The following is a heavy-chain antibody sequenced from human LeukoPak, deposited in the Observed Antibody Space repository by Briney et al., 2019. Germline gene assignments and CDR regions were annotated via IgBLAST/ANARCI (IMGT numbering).Heavy chain of an antibody. J-gene: IGHJ1*01. V-gene: IGHV3-48*01. Sequence: GGSLRLSCAASGFTFSSSSMNWVRQAPGKGLEWISHISGSSSTIYYADSVKGRFTISRDNAKNSLFLQMNSLRAEDTAVYYCARDRYSGSYYGYFQHWGQGTLITVSS. D-gene: IGHD1-26*01. CDR1: GFTFSSSS. CDR3: ARDRYSGSYYGYFQH. CDR2: ISGSSSTI.